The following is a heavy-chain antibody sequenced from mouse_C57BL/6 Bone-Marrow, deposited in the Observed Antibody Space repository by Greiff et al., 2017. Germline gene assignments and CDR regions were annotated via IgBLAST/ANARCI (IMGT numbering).Heavy chain of an antibody. Sequence: DVKLQESGPGLVKPSQSLSLTCSVTGYSITSGYYWNWIRQFPGNKLEWMGYISYDGSNNYNPSLKNRISITRDTSKNQFFLKLNSVTTEDTATYYCARERLLAWFAYWGQGTLVTVSA. CDR3: ARERLLAWFAY. CDR1: GYSITSGYY. V-gene: IGHV3-6*01. D-gene: IGHD2-3*01. J-gene: IGHJ3*01. CDR2: ISYDGSN.